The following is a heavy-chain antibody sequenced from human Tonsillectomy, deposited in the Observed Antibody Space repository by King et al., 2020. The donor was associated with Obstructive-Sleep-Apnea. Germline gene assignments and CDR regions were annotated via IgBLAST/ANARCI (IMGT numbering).Heavy chain of an antibody. CDR1: GYTFTNYA. V-gene: IGHV1-18*04. D-gene: IGHD3-22*01. CDR2: NSAYNGNT. J-gene: IGHJ4*02. Sequence: QLVQSGAEVKKPGASVKVSCKASGYTFTNYAVSWVRQAPGEGLEWMGWNSAYNGNTNYAQKLQGRVTMTTDTSTSTAYMELRSLRCDDTAVYYCARTPPNYYDSSGYYLFDCWGQGTLVTVSS. CDR3: ARTPPNYYDSSGYYLFDC.